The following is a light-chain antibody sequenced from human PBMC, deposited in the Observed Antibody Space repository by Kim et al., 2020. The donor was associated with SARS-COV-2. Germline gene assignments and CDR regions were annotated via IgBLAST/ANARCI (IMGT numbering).Light chain of an antibody. CDR1: SGSSYA. V-gene: IGLV4-69*01. Sequence: QLVLTQSPSASAPLGASVKLTCTLTSGSSYAIAWHQQLPEKGPRYLMRVYNDGSHNKGDGIPDRFSGSSSGAEWYLTISSLQSEDEADYYCQSWGAGGTGIAVFGGGTKLTVL. J-gene: IGLJ2*01. CDR3: QSWGAGGTGIAV. CDR2: VYNDGSH.